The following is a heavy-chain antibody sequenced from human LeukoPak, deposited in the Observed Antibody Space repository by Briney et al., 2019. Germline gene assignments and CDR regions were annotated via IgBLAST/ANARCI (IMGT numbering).Heavy chain of an antibody. CDR1: GGSINSGDYY. CDR3: ARWPYGSGGNVYFDY. V-gene: IGHV4-30-4*01. Sequence: SSETLSLTCTVPGGSINSGDYYWTWIRQPPGKGLEWIGYIYYSGSTYYNPSLKSRVTISVDTSKNHFSLKLSSVTAADTAVYYCARWPYGSGGNVYFDYWGQGTLVTVSS. D-gene: IGHD3-10*01. J-gene: IGHJ4*02. CDR2: IYYSGST.